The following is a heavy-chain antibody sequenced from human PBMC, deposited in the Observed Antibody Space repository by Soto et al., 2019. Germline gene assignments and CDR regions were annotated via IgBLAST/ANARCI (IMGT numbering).Heavy chain of an antibody. Sequence: ASVKVSCKTSGYTFTSYDINWVRQATGQGLEWMGWMNTNSGNTGYAQKFQGRVTMTRNTSISTAYMELSSLRSEDTAVYYCARGLKVNTGYYYYYYMDVWGKGTTVTVS. J-gene: IGHJ6*03. V-gene: IGHV1-8*01. CDR2: MNTNSGNT. CDR1: GYTFTSYD. CDR3: ARGLKVNTGYYYYYYMDV. D-gene: IGHD4-17*01.